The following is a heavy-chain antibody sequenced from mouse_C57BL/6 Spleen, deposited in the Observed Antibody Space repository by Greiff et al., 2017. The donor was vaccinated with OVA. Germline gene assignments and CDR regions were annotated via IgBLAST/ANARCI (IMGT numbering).Heavy chain of an antibody. CDR2: IWSGGST. V-gene: IGHV2-2*01. Sequence: VKLMESGPGLVQPSQRLSITCTVSGFSLTSYGVHWVRQSPGKGLEWLGVIWSGGSTDYNAAFISRLSISKDNSKSQVFFKMNSLQADDTAIYYCARSGSSYYYAMDDWGQGTSVTVSS. J-gene: IGHJ4*01. CDR1: GFSLTSYG. CDR3: ARSGSSYYYAMDD. D-gene: IGHD1-1*01.